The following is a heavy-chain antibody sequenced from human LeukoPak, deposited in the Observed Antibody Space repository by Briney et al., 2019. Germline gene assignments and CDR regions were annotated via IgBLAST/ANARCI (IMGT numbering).Heavy chain of an antibody. J-gene: IGHJ6*04. D-gene: IGHD3-10*01. V-gene: IGHV4-38-2*01. CDR1: GYTISSGYY. Sequence: SETLTLTCAVSGYTISSGYYRGWIRQPPGKGLEWIGSTYHNGGTYYNPSLKSRVTISMDTSKNQFSLQLNTVTAEDTAVYYCGGYDASGVSAYDFFGMDVWGKGTTVTVSS. CDR2: TYHNGGT. CDR3: GGYDASGVSAYDFFGMDV.